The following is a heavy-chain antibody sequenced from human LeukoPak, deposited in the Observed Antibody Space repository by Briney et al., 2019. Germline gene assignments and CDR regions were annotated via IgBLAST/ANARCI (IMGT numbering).Heavy chain of an antibody. CDR2: IYYSGST. CDR1: GGSISSGGYY. Sequence: KPSQTLSLTCTVSGGSISSGGYYWSWIRQHPGKGLEWIGYIYYSGSTYYNPSLKSRLTISVDTSKNQFSLKLSSVTAADTAVYYCARSTDVDTAMAYFDYWGQRTLVTVSS. D-gene: IGHD5-18*01. V-gene: IGHV4-31*03. J-gene: IGHJ4*02. CDR3: ARSTDVDTAMAYFDY.